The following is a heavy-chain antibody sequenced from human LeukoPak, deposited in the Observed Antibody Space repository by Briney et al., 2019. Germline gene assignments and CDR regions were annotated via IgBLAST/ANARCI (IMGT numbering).Heavy chain of an antibody. V-gene: IGHV3-48*03. J-gene: IGHJ3*02. CDR3: ARDRGSTMVRSFDI. CDR1: GFTFSSYE. D-gene: IGHD4/OR15-4a*01. CDR2: ISSSGNSM. Sequence: GGSLRLSCAASGFTFSSYEMNWVRQGPGKGLEWVSYISSSGNSMYYADSVKGRLTISRDNARNSLYLQMNSLRAEDTALYYCARDRGSTMVRSFDIWGQGTMVTVSS.